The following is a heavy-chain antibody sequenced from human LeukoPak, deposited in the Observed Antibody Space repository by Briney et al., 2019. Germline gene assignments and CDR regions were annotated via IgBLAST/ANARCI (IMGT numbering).Heavy chain of an antibody. CDR1: GGSFSGYY. J-gene: IGHJ3*02. D-gene: IGHD3-10*01. CDR2: INHSGST. V-gene: IGHV4-34*01. Sequence: SETLSLTCAVYGGSFSGYYWSWIRQPPGKGLEWIGEINHSGSTNYNPSLKSRVTMSVDTSKNQFSLKLSSVTAADTAVYYCARNAPNHNYYGSGSYYNWAFDIWGQGTMVTVSS. CDR3: ARNAPNHNYYGSGSYYNWAFDI.